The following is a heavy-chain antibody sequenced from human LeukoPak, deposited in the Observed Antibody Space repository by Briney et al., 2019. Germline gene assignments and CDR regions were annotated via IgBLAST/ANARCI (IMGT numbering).Heavy chain of an antibody. CDR2: IIPILGIA. V-gene: IGHV1-69*04. CDR1: GGTFSSYA. D-gene: IGHD4-17*01. CDR3: ARDHGDYGGNSGRDDAFDI. Sequence: APVKVSCKASGGTFSSYAISWVRQAPGQGLEWMGRIIPILGIANYAQKFQGRVTTTADKSTSTAYMELSSLRSEDTAVYYCARDHGDYGGNSGRDDAFDIWGQGTMVTVSS. J-gene: IGHJ3*02.